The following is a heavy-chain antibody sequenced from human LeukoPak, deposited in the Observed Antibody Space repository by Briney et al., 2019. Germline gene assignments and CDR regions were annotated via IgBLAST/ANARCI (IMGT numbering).Heavy chain of an antibody. CDR2: IRSKADNYAT. CDR1: GFSFSASS. Sequence: GGSLKLSCVASGFSFSASSMHWVRQASGKGLEWVGRIRSKADNYATTYAAAVRGRFTISRDDSKNTASLQMNSLKTEDTAVYYRVCPADSGDWFDPWGQGTLVTVSS. CDR3: VCPADSGDWFDP. V-gene: IGHV3-73*01. J-gene: IGHJ5*02. D-gene: IGHD1-26*01.